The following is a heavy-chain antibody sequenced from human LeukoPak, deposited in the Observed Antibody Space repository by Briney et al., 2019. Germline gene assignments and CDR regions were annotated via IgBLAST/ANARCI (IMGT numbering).Heavy chain of an antibody. D-gene: IGHD5-12*01. CDR3: ARGHTESADDYGNWFHP. J-gene: IGHJ5*02. CDR1: GGSISSHY. CDR2: IYYSGTT. V-gene: IGHV4-59*11. Sequence: SETLSLTCTVSGGSISSHYWTWIRQPPGKGLEWIGYIYYSGTTKYNPSLKSRVTISVDTSKNQFSLKLNSLTAADTAVYYCARGHTESADDYGNWFHPWGQGTLVTVSS.